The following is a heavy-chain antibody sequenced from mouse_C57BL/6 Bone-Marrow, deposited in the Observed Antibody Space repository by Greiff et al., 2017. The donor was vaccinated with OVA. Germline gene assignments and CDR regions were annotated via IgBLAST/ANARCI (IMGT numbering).Heavy chain of an antibody. V-gene: IGHV3-6*01. CDR2: ISYDGSN. CDR3: ARDHYDYDVGAMDY. J-gene: IGHJ4*01. CDR1: GYSITSGYY. D-gene: IGHD2-4*01. Sequence: VQLQQSGPGLVKPSQSLSLTCSVTGYSITSGYYWNWIRQFPGNKLEWMGYISYDGSNNYNPSLKNRISITRDTSKNQFFLKLNSVTTEDTATYYCARDHYDYDVGAMDYWGQGTSVTVSS.